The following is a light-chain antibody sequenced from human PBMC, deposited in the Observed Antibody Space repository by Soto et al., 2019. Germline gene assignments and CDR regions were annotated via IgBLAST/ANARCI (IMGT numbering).Light chain of an antibody. Sequence: QSVLTQPASVSGSPGQSITISCTGNSNYIGAYNFVSWYQQHPGKAPKLMLYDVNIRPSGVSNRFSGSKSGNTASLTISGLQAEDEADYYCTSWTTSTTMIFGGGTKVTVL. CDR3: TSWTTSTTMI. V-gene: IGLV2-14*03. CDR1: SNYIGAYNF. J-gene: IGLJ2*01. CDR2: DVN.